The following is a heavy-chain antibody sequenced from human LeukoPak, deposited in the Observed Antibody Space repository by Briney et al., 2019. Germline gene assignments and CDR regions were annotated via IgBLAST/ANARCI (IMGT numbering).Heavy chain of an antibody. V-gene: IGHV1-2*02. CDR1: GYTFTVKF. J-gene: IGHJ4*02. CDR3: AIENHYDSSGYSKAFDY. D-gene: IGHD3-22*01. Sequence: ASVKVSCKTSGYTFTVKFLHWLRQAPGQGLEWMGGIEPNSGGAVYGQNFRGRVTVTRDTSVSTAYMELSRLRSDDTAVYYCAIENHYDSSGYSKAFDYWAREPWSPSPQ. CDR2: IEPNSGGA.